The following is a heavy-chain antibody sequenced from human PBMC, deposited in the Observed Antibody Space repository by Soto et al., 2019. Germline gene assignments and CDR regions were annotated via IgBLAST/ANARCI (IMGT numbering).Heavy chain of an antibody. CDR2: SNAANGDT. J-gene: IGHJ5*02. CDR1: GYTFTSYG. V-gene: IGHV1-3*01. Sequence: KVSCKASGYTFTSYGIHLARQAPGQRLEWMGWSNAANGDTKYSPKFQGRFTITRDTSASTAYMELSSLRSEDTAVYYCVRRHVSATGIDWFDPWGQGTLVTVSS. D-gene: IGHD6-13*01. CDR3: VRRHVSATGIDWFDP.